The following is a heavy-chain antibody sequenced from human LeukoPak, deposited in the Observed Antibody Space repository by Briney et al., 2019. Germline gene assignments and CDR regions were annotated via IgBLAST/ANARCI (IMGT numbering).Heavy chain of an antibody. CDR1: GFTFSSYA. J-gene: IGHJ4*02. CDR3: ARETLSDYYDSSGSYFDY. V-gene: IGHV3-30-3*01. Sequence: PGRSLRLSCAASGFTFSSYAMHWVRQAPGKGLEWVAVISYDGSNKYYADSVKGRFTISRDNSKNTLYLQMNSLRAEDTAVYYCARETLSDYYDSSGSYFDYWGQGTLVTVSS. CDR2: ISYDGSNK. D-gene: IGHD3-22*01.